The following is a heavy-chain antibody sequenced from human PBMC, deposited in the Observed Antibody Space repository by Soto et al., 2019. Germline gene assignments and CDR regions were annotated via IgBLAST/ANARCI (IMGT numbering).Heavy chain of an antibody. CDR2: ISAYNGNT. CDR1: GYTFTSYD. CDR3: ARSLALIVVVPDNWFDP. Sequence: ASVKVSCKASGYTFTSYDINWVRQATGQGLEWMGWISAYNGNTNYAQKLQGRVTMTTDTSTSTAYMELRSLRSDDTAVYYCARSLALIVVVPDNWFDPWGQGTLVTVSS. D-gene: IGHD2-2*01. V-gene: IGHV1-18*01. J-gene: IGHJ5*02.